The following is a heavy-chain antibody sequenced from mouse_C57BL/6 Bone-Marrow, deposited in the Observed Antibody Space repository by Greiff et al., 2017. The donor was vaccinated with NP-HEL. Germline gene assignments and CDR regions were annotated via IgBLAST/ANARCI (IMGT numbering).Heavy chain of an antibody. CDR1: GYTFTSYW. Sequence: VQVVESGAELAKPGASVKLSCKASGYTFTSYWMHWVKQRPGQGLEWIGYINPSSGYTKYNQKFKDKATLTADKSSSTAYMQLSSLTYEDSAVYYCARGDRTVVAHDYWGQGTTLTVSS. CDR3: ARGDRTVVAHDY. D-gene: IGHD1-1*01. J-gene: IGHJ2*01. V-gene: IGHV1-7*01. CDR2: INPSSGYT.